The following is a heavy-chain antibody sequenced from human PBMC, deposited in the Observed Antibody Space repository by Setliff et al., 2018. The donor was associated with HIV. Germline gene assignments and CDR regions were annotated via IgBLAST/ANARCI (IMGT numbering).Heavy chain of an antibody. V-gene: IGHV4-34*01. CDR1: GGSFSGYY. CDR2: INHSGST. D-gene: IGHD3-22*01. J-gene: IGHJ3*01. Sequence: SETLSLTCAVYGGSFSGYYWSWIRQPPGKGLEWIGEINHSGSTNYNPSLKSRVTMSVDTSKNQFSLKLSSVTAADTAVYYCARVPDLYSHDSNDYRIDAFDVWGPGTMVTVSS. CDR3: ARVPDLYSHDSNDYRIDAFDV.